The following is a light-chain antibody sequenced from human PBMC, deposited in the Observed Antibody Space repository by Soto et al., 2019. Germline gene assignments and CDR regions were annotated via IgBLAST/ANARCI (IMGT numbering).Light chain of an antibody. CDR1: QSVSSH. J-gene: IGKJ4*01. CDR2: GAS. V-gene: IGKV3-11*01. CDR3: QQRSNWPPVLT. Sequence: EIVVTQSPASLSLAPGERATLSCRASQSVSSHLAGFQQRPGQAPRLLIYGASNRATGLPARFGGSGSGTNFPLAISSLEPEDFAVYYCQQRSNWPPVLTFGGGTKVEIK.